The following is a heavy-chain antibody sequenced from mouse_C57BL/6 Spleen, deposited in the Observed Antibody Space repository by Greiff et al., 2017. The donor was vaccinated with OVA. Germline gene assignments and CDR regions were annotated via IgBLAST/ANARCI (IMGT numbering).Heavy chain of an antibody. CDR1: GYTFTSYW. V-gene: IGHV1-50*01. D-gene: IGHD2-5*01. CDR2: IDPSDSYT. CDR3: ARSSRGYSNYEGGAMDY. J-gene: IGHJ4*01. Sequence: VQLQQPGAELVKPGASVKLSCKASGYTFTSYWMQWVKQRPGQGLEWIGEIDPSDSYTNYNQKFKGKATLTVDTSSSTAYMQLSSLTSEDSAVYYCARSSRGYSNYEGGAMDYWGQGTSVTVSS.